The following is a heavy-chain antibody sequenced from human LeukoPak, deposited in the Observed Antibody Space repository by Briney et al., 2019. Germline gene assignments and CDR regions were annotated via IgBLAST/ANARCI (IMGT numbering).Heavy chain of an antibody. CDR3: ARDLGYGGNVRWFDP. CDR2: INHSGST. D-gene: IGHD4-23*01. CDR1: GGSFSGYY. J-gene: IGHJ5*02. Sequence: SETLSLTCAVYGGSFSGYYWSWIRQPPGKGLEWIGEINHSGSTNYNPSLKSRVTISVDTSKNQFSLKLSSVTAADTAVYYCARDLGYGGNVRWFDPWGQGTLVTVSS. V-gene: IGHV4-34*01.